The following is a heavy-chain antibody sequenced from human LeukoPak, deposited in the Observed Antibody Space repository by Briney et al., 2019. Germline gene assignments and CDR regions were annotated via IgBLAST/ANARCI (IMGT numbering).Heavy chain of an antibody. Sequence: PSETLSLTCSVSGASISSYYWSWIRQPPGKGLEWIGYIYYSGSTNYNPSLKSRVTISVDTSKNQVSLKLSSVTAADTAVYYCARHEPAWRSAFDIWGQGTMVTVSS. CDR2: IYYSGST. V-gene: IGHV4-59*01. CDR1: GASISSYY. D-gene: IGHD1-14*01. CDR3: ARHEPAWRSAFDI. J-gene: IGHJ3*02.